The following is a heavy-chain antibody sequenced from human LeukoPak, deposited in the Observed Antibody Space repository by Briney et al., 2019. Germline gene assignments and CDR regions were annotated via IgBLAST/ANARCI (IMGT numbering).Heavy chain of an antibody. CDR2: ISYDGSNK. D-gene: IGHD6-19*01. CDR3: ARDTVAGTLYFQH. Sequence: GGSLRLSCAASGFTFSSYGMHWVRQAPGKGLEWVAVISYDGSNKYYADSVKGRFTISRDNSKNTLYLQMNSLRAEDTAVYYCARDTVAGTLYFQHWGQGTLVTVSS. CDR1: GFTFSSYG. J-gene: IGHJ1*01. V-gene: IGHV3-30*03.